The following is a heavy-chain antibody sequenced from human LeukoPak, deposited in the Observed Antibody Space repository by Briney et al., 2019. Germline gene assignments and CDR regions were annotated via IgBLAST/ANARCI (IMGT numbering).Heavy chain of an antibody. CDR1: GGSISSGGYY. D-gene: IGHD2-15*01. CDR2: IYYSGST. CDR3: ARESDGYCSGGSCYS. Sequence: SETLSLTCTVSGGSISSGGYYWSWIRQHPGKGLEWIGYIYYSGSTYYNPSLKSRVTISVDTFKNQFSLKLSSVTAADTAVYYCARESDGYCSGGSCYSWGQGTLVTVSS. V-gene: IGHV4-31*03. J-gene: IGHJ4*02.